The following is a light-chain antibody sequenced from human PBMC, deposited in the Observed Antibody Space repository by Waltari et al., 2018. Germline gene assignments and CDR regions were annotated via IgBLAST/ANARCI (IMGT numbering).Light chain of an antibody. V-gene: IGLV4-69*01. Sequence: QVVLTQSPSASASLGASVKLTCTLSSGHSSYAIAWHQQQPEKGPRYLMKVNSDGSNNKGDGIPERFSGSSSGAERYLTISGLQSEDEADYYCQTGGTGPRVFGGGTKLTVL. CDR3: QTGGTGPRV. CDR2: VNSDGSN. CDR1: SGHSSYA. J-gene: IGLJ2*01.